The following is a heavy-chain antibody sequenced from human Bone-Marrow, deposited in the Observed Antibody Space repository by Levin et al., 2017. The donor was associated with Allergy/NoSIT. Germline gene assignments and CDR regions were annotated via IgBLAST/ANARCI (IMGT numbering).Heavy chain of an antibody. CDR3: ARDKSNPHFDY. Sequence: SCAAYGFTFNNYWMSWVRQAPGKGLEWVANIKQDGSEKYYVDSVKGRFTISRDNAKNSLYLQINSLRAEDTAVYYCARDKSNPHFDYWGQGTLVTVSS. D-gene: IGHD4-11*01. CDR2: IKQDGSEK. CDR1: GFTFNNYW. V-gene: IGHV3-7*01. J-gene: IGHJ4*02.